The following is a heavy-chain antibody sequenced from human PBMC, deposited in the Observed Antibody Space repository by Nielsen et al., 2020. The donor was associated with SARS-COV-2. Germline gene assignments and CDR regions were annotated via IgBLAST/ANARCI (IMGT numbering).Heavy chain of an antibody. D-gene: IGHD2-2*01. Sequence: GGSLRLSCAASGFTFSSYGMHWVRQAPGKGLEWVAVIWYDGSNKYYADSVKGRFTISRDNSKNTLYLQMNSLRAEDTAVYYCAREMVDIVVVPDYYYYGMDVWGQGTTVTVSS. CDR1: GFTFSSYG. J-gene: IGHJ6*02. CDR2: IWYDGSNK. CDR3: AREMVDIVVVPDYYYYGMDV. V-gene: IGHV3-33*01.